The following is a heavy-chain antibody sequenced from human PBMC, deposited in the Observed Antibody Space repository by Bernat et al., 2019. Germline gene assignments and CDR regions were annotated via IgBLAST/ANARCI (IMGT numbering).Heavy chain of an antibody. V-gene: IGHV1-2*04. J-gene: IGHJ6*02. CDR2: INPNSGGT. D-gene: IGHD4-17*01. CDR1: GYTFTGYY. Sequence: QVQLVQSGAEVKKPGASVKVSCKASGYTFTGYYMHWVRQAPGQGLEWMGWINPNSGGTNYAQKFQGWVTMTRDTSISAAYMELSRLRSDDTAVYYCARVRDDYGDSDYYYGMDVWGQGTTVTVSS. CDR3: ARVRDDYGDSDYYYGMDV.